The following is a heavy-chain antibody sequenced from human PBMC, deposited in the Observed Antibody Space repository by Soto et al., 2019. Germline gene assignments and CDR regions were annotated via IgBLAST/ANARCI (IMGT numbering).Heavy chain of an antibody. CDR2: INHSGST. CDR1: GGSFSGYY. V-gene: IGHV4-34*01. Sequence: PSETLSLTCAVYGGSFSGYYWSWIRQPPGKGLEWIGEINHSGSTNYNPSLKSRVTISVDTSKNQFSLRLSSVTAADTAVYYRARAPYSSGWYWFDPWGQGTLVTVSS. D-gene: IGHD6-19*01. CDR3: ARAPYSSGWYWFDP. J-gene: IGHJ5*02.